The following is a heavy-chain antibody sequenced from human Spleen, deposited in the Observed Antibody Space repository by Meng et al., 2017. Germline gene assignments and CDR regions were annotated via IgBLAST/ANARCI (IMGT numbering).Heavy chain of an antibody. CDR2: INHSGST. CDR1: GGSFSGYY. D-gene: IGHD6-13*01. J-gene: IGHJ5*02. V-gene: IGHV4-34*01. CDR3: ARGKSYSSSWYVWRDWFDP. Sequence: QVQLQQWGAGLLKPSETLSPTCVVSGGSFSGYYWSWIRQPPGKGLEWIGEINHSGSTNYNPSLKSRVTISVDTSKNQFSLKLSSVTAADTAVYYCARGKSYSSSWYVWRDWFDPWGQGTLVTVSS.